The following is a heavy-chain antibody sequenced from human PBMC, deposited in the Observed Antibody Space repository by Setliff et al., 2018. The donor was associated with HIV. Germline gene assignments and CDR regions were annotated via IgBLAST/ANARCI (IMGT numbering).Heavy chain of an antibody. CDR3: ARGPTRFYFDY. Sequence: SETLSLTCTVSGGSISSYYWSWIRQPPGKGLEWIGYISYSGSTNYNPSLKSRVTILVDTSKNHFSLKLTSVTAADTAVYYCARGPTRFYFDYWGQGTLVTVSS. J-gene: IGHJ4*02. CDR2: ISYSGST. CDR1: GGSISSYY. D-gene: IGHD1-1*01. V-gene: IGHV4-59*01.